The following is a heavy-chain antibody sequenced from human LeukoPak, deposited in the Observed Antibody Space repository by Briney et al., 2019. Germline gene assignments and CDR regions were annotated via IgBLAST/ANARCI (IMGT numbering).Heavy chain of an antibody. V-gene: IGHV4-4*07. Sequence: PSETLSLTCAVYGGSFSGYYWSWIRQPAGKGLEWIGRIYTSGSTNYNPSLKSRVTMSVDTSKNQFSLKLSSVTAADTAVYYCARDCSSTSCYVAGGYYYYGMDVWGQGTTVTVSS. CDR1: GGSFSGYY. J-gene: IGHJ6*02. CDR3: ARDCSSTSCYVAGGYYYYGMDV. D-gene: IGHD2-2*01. CDR2: IYTSGST.